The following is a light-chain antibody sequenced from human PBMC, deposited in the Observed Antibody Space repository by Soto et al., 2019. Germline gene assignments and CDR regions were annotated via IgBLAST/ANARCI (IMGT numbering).Light chain of an antibody. J-gene: IGKJ5*01. CDR1: QSISIN. CDR3: QQYNNWIT. CDR2: AAS. V-gene: IGKV3-15*01. Sequence: EIVMTHSPATLSVSPGERAILSFRASQSISINLAWYQQKPGQAPRLLIYAASNRATGVPARFSGSWSGTEFTLTISSLQSEDFAVYYCQQYNNWITCGQGTRLEI.